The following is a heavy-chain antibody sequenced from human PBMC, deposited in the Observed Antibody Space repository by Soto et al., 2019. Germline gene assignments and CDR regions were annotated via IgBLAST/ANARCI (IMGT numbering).Heavy chain of an antibody. V-gene: IGHV3-9*01. CDR1: GFTFHEYA. Sequence: EVQLIESGGGWVQPGTSLRVSCVASGFTFHEYAIHWVRQAPGKGLEWVSGISSDGDTIAYADSVQGRFTVFRDNAKNSLYLQMNNLRAEDTALYYCTKGGYDLIYYFGMDVWGQGTTVTVSS. D-gene: IGHD5-12*01. CDR2: ISSDGDTI. CDR3: TKGGYDLIYYFGMDV. J-gene: IGHJ6*02.